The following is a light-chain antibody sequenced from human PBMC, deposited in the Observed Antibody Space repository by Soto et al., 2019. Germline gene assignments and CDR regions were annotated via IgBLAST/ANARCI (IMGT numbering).Light chain of an antibody. CDR1: QGIRND. CDR2: AAS. V-gene: IGKV1-17*01. J-gene: IGKJ4*01. Sequence: DIQMTQSPSSLSASVGDRVTITCRASQGIRNDVGWYQQKPGKAPKRLIYAASSLQSGVPSRFRGSGSGPEFALSISSLQPEDFATYYCLQHNSYPALTFGGGTKVEIK. CDR3: LQHNSYPALT.